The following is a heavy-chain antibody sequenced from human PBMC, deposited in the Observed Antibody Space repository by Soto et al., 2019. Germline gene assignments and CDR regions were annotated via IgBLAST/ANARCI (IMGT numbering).Heavy chain of an antibody. CDR3: AKFRITMVRGVTIDY. CDR1: GFTFSSYA. D-gene: IGHD3-10*01. Sequence: EVQLWEAGGGLVQPGGSLRLSCEASGFTFSSYAMGWVRQAPGKGLEWVSTISASSHDTYYADSVKCRFTISRDNSKNTLYVQMNSLRAEDTAIYYCAKFRITMVRGVTIDYWGQGTLVTVSS. V-gene: IGHV3-23*01. CDR2: ISASSHDT. J-gene: IGHJ4*02.